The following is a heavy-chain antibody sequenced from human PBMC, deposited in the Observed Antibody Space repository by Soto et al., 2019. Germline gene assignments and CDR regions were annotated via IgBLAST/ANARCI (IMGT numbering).Heavy chain of an antibody. D-gene: IGHD1-26*01. V-gene: IGHV3-23*01. CDR1: GLTFSSYA. J-gene: IGHJ4*02. CDR2: ICGSGGST. CDR3: TTDSYSSITVVRFDY. Sequence: GGSLRLSCAASGLTFSSYAMSWVRQAPGKRLECVSAICGSGGSTYYADSVKGRFTISRDNSKNMVFLQMNSLKTEDTGIYYCTTDSYSSITVVRFDYWGQGTVVTVSS.